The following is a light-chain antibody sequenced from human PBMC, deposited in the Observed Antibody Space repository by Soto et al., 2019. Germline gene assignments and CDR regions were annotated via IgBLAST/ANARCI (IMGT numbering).Light chain of an antibody. Sequence: EIVMTQSPATRSVSPGERATLSCRASHRVSSYLAWYQQRPGQAPRLLIYGASTRATGIPARFSGSASGTEFTLTISSLQSEDFAIYYCQQYNNWPLTFGGGTKVASK. V-gene: IGKV3-15*01. CDR3: QQYNNWPLT. CDR1: HRVSSY. CDR2: GAS. J-gene: IGKJ4*01.